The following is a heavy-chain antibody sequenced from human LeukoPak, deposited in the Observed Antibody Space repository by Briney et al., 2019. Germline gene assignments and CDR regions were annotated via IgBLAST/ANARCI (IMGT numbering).Heavy chain of an antibody. CDR2: ISYDGSNK. CDR3: ARENSGNGDYYYYYGMDV. CDR1: GFTFSSYA. V-gene: IGHV3-30-3*01. D-gene: IGHD5-12*01. Sequence: GGSLRLSCAASGFTFSSYAMHWVRQAPGKGLEWVAVISYDGSNKYYADSVKGRFTISRDNSKNTLYLQMNSLRAEDTAVYYCARENSGNGDYYYYYGMDVWGKGTTVTVSS. J-gene: IGHJ6*04.